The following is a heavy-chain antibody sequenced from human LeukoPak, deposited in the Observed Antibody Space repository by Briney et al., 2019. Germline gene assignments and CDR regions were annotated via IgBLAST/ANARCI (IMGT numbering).Heavy chain of an antibody. D-gene: IGHD3-9*01. V-gene: IGHV3-74*01. J-gene: IGHJ4*02. Sequence: GGSLRLSCAASGFTFSNYWMHWVRQAPGKGLVWVSRINSDGRSTNYADSVKGRFTISRDNAKNTLYLQMNSLRAEDTAVYYCARGADSGYSSDNWGQGTVVSVSS. CDR3: ARGADSGYSSDN. CDR2: INSDGRST. CDR1: GFTFSNYW.